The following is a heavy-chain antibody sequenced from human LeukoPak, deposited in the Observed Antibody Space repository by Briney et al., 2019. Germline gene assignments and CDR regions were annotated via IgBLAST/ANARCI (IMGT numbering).Heavy chain of an antibody. Sequence: GESLRLSCAASGFTFDDYGMSWVRQAPGKGLEWVSGINWNGGSTGYADSVKGRFTISRDNFRNTVFLQMNSLRAEDRAVYYCAKDSLRTVPKASFDYWGQGTLVTVSS. CDR3: AKDSLRTVPKASFDY. J-gene: IGHJ4*02. CDR2: INWNGGST. V-gene: IGHV3-20*04. D-gene: IGHD2-2*01. CDR1: GFTFDDYG.